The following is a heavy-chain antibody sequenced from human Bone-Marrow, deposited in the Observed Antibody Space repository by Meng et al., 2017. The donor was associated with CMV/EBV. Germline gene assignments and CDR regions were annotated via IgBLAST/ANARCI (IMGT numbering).Heavy chain of an antibody. Sequence: GGCLRLSCAASGFTVSSHYMSWVRQAPGKGLEWVGRIKSKTEGGTTDYAAPVQGRFTISRDDSKNTLYPQMISLKTENTDVSYCNTDLRGKFGGFDYWGQGTLVTVSS. D-gene: IGHD3-10*01. V-gene: IGHV3-15*01. CDR2: IKSKTEGGTT. J-gene: IGHJ4*02. CDR3: NTDLRGKFGGFDY. CDR1: GFTVSSHY.